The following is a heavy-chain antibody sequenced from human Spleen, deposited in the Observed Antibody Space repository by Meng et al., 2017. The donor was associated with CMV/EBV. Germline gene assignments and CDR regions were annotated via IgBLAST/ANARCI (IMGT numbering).Heavy chain of an antibody. J-gene: IGHJ4*02. Sequence: QVQLQESGPGLVKPSGPLSLPCAVSGGSISISTWWSWVRQPPGKGLEWIGEIYHSGGTNYNPSLRGRVTISLDKSKNQFSLTLRSVTAADTAVYYCARDPYATGWAGWGQGTLVTVSS. CDR1: GGSISISTW. D-gene: IGHD6-19*01. CDR2: IYHSGGT. V-gene: IGHV4-4*02. CDR3: ARDPYATGWAG.